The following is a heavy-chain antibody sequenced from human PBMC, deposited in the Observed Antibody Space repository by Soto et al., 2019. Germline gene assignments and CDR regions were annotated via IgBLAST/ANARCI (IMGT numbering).Heavy chain of an antibody. CDR3: ARHKVQYYDILTGYYPPPLSYYGMDV. V-gene: IGHV4-61*08. J-gene: IGHJ6*02. CDR2: IYYSGST. CDR1: GDSISSGDYY. D-gene: IGHD3-9*01. Sequence: SETLSLTCTVSGDSISSGDYYWSWIRQPPGKGLEWIGYIYYSGSTNYNPSLKSRVTISVDTSKNQFSLKLSSVTAADTAVYYCARHKVQYYDILTGYYPPPLSYYGMDVWGQGTTVTVSS.